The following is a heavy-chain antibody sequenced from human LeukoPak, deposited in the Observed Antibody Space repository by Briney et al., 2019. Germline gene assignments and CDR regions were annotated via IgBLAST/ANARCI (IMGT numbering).Heavy chain of an antibody. D-gene: IGHD1-26*01. Sequence: SETLSLTCTVSGGSISSSNYYWGWIRQPPGKGLEWIGSIYHSGNTYYNPSLKSRVTISVDTSKNRFSLKLSSVTAADTAVYYCARVEVGATSPFDYWGQGNLVTVSS. V-gene: IGHV4-39*07. CDR1: GGSISSSNYY. CDR3: ARVEVGATSPFDY. CDR2: IYHSGNT. J-gene: IGHJ4*02.